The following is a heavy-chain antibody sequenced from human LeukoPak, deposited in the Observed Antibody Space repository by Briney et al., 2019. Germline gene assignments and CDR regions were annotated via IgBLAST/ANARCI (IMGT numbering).Heavy chain of an antibody. V-gene: IGHV4-59*01. D-gene: IGHD5-12*01. J-gene: IGHJ4*02. CDR1: GGSINSYY. CDR2: IYYTGST. Sequence: KASETLSLTCTVSGGSINSYYWSWIRQPPGKGLEWIGYIYYTGSTNCNPSLKSRVTISVDTSKNQLSLRLSSVTAADTAVYYCARDSMDIVRTTGLDYWGQGTLVTVSS. CDR3: ARDSMDIVRTTGLDY.